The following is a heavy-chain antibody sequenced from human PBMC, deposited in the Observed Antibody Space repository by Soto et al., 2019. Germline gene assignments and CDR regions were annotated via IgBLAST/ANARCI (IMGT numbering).Heavy chain of an antibody. J-gene: IGHJ4*02. Sequence: GGSLRLSCAASGFTFSSYAMNWVRQAPGKGLEWVSTIRTSVGDTYYAASVKGRFTISRDNSKSTVYLHLNSLRAEDTAIYYCAKDPTYDYGYFDSWGQGTLVTVSS. D-gene: IGHD4-17*01. CDR1: GFTFSSYA. CDR3: AKDPTYDYGYFDS. V-gene: IGHV3-23*01. CDR2: IRTSVGDT.